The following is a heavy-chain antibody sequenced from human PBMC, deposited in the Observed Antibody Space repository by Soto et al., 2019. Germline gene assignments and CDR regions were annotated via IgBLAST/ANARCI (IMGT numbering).Heavy chain of an antibody. D-gene: IGHD4-4*01. CDR1: GFTFSSYA. CDR3: ARPLWRDDYNWGYFDL. J-gene: IGHJ2*01. CDR2: ISYDGSNK. Sequence: QVQLVESGGGVVQPGRSLRLSCAASGFTFSSYAMHWVRQAPGKGLEWVAVISYDGSNKYYADYVKGRFTISRDNSKNTLYLQMNSLRAEDTAVYSCARPLWRDDYNWGYFDLWGRGTLVTVSS. V-gene: IGHV3-30-3*01.